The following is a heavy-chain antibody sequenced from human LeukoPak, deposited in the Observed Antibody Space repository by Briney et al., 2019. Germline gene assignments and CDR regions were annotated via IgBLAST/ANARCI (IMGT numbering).Heavy chain of an antibody. Sequence: ASVKVSCKASGYTFTSYGMSWVRQAPGQALEWMGWISGYNGKTNYAQKFQGRVTMTTDTSTSTAYMGLRSLRSDDTAVYYYARDPDGDYDFDYWGQGTLVTVSS. CDR2: ISGYNGKT. CDR3: ARDPDGDYDFDY. J-gene: IGHJ4*02. CDR1: GYTFTSYG. V-gene: IGHV1-18*04. D-gene: IGHD4-17*01.